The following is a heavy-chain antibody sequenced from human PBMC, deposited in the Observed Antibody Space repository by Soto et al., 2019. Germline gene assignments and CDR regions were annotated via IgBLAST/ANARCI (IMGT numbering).Heavy chain of an antibody. V-gene: IGHV1-18*01. J-gene: IGHJ4*02. D-gene: IGHD3-3*01. CDR2: ISAYNGNT. CDR1: GYTFTSYG. Sequence: QVQLVQSGAEVKKPGASVKVSCKASGYTFTSYGISWVRQAPGQGLEWMGWISAYNGNTNYAQKLQGRVTMTTDTSTSTAYMELMSLRSDATSVYYCARRNHYDFWSGYYDFYYCGQGTLVTVSS. CDR3: ARRNHYDFWSGYYDFYY.